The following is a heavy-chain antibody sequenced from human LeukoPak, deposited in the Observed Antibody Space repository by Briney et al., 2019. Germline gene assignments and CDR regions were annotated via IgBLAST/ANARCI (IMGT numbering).Heavy chain of an antibody. CDR3: ARDSSDIRGLIAH. CDR2: ITPLFGTG. CDR1: GGSFSKYT. Sequence: ASVKVSCKASGGSFSKYTLNWVRQRPGQGPEWMGGITPLFGTGKYAQRFQGRVTITADESASTAYMELSRLASEDTAVYYRARDSSDIRGLIAHWGQGILVTVSS. J-gene: IGHJ1*01. D-gene: IGHD3-10*01. V-gene: IGHV1-69*13.